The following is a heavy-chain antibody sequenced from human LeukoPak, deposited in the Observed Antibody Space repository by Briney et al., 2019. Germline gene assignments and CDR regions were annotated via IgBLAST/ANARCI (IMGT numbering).Heavy chain of an antibody. CDR1: GASISSGGYY. D-gene: IGHD3-10*01. CDR3: ARISGGWFDP. Sequence: SQTLSLTCTVSGASISSGGYYWSWIRQHPAKGLEWIGYINHRGSTDYKPSLKCRVTMSVDTSKSQFSLKMNSVTAADTAVYYCARISGGWFDPWGQGTLVTVSS. J-gene: IGHJ5*02. V-gene: IGHV4-31*03. CDR2: INHRGST.